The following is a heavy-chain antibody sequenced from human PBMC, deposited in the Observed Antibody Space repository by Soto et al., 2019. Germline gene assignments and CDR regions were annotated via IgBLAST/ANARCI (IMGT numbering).Heavy chain of an antibody. Sequence: ASVKVSCKASGYTFASYGINWVRQAPGQGLEWMGWINAYNGNTNYAQNLQGRVTMTTDTSTSTAYMELRSLRSDDTAMYYCARERGSSWPYFDYWGQGTLVTVSS. CDR1: GYTFASYG. V-gene: IGHV1-18*01. CDR2: INAYNGNT. CDR3: ARERGSSWPYFDY. J-gene: IGHJ4*02. D-gene: IGHD6-13*01.